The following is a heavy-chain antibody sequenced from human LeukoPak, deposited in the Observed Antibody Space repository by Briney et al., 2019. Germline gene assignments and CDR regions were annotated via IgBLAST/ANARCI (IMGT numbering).Heavy chain of an antibody. CDR3: AKGRPHDYGDYERFDY. D-gene: IGHD4-17*01. Sequence: GGSLRLSCAASGFTFSSYAMSWVRQAPGKGLEWVSAISGSGGSTYYADSVKGRFTTSRDNSKNTLYLQMNSLRAEDTAVYYCAKGRPHDYGDYERFDYWGQGTLVTVSS. CDR2: ISGSGGST. J-gene: IGHJ4*02. CDR1: GFTFSSYA. V-gene: IGHV3-23*01.